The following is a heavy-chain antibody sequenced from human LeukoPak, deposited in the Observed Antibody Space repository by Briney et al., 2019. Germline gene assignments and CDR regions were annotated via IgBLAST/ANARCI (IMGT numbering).Heavy chain of an antibody. CDR2: IWYDGSNK. CDR1: GFTFSSYG. V-gene: IGHV3-33*01. Sequence: GGSLRLSCAASGFTFSSYGMHWVRQAPGKGLEWVAVIWYDGSNKFHADSVKGRFTISRDISKNTLYLQMNSLRAEDTAVYYCASSIPLWFGEPVMWGQGTLVTVSS. D-gene: IGHD3-10*01. CDR3: ASSIPLWFGEPVM. J-gene: IGHJ4*02.